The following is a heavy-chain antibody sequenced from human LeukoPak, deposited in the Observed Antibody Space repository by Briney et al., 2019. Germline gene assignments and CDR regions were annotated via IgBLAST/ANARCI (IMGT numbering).Heavy chain of an antibody. D-gene: IGHD6-13*01. CDR3: ARGAKQQLYRYYFDY. V-gene: IGHV4-39*07. CDR1: GGSISSSSYY. Sequence: SETLSLTCTVSGGSISSSSYYWGWIRQPPGKGLEWIGSIYYSGSTYYNPSLKSRVTISVDTSKNQFSLKLSSVTAADTAVYYCARGAKQQLYRYYFDYWGQGTLVTVSS. CDR2: IYYSGST. J-gene: IGHJ4*02.